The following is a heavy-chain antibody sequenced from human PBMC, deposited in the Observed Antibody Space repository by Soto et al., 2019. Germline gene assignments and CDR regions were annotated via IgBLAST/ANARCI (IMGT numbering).Heavy chain of an antibody. CDR3: ARDKRAAAGTVIDY. V-gene: IGHV1-69*13. J-gene: IGHJ4*02. CDR2: IIPIFGTA. Sequence: ASVKVSCKASGGTFSSYAISWVRQAPGQGLEWMGGIIPIFGTANYAQKFQGRVTITADESTSTAYMELSSLRSEDTAVYYCARDKRAAAGTVIDYWGQGTLVTAPQ. D-gene: IGHD6-13*01. CDR1: GGTFSSYA.